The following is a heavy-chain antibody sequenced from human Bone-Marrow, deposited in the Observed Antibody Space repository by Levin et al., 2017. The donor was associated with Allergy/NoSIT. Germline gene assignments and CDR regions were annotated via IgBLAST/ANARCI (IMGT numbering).Heavy chain of an antibody. Sequence: ASVKVSCKASGYTFTSYYMHWVRQAPGQGLEWMGIINPSGGSTSYAQKFQGRVTMTRDTSTSTVYMELSSLRSEDTAVYYCARGIAAAGTSPNFDYWGQGTLVTVSS. CDR3: ARGIAAAGTSPNFDY. D-gene: IGHD6-13*01. CDR1: GYTFTSYY. CDR2: INPSGGST. V-gene: IGHV1-46*01. J-gene: IGHJ4*02.